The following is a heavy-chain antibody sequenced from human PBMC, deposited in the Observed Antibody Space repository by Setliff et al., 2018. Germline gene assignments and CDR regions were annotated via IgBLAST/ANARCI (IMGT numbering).Heavy chain of an antibody. CDR3: ARAPAYSSTPGSYAFDI. D-gene: IGHD6-13*01. V-gene: IGHV1-18*01. CDR1: GYTFSTYG. CDR2: ISAYNGNT. J-gene: IGHJ3*02. Sequence: GASVKVSCKDSGYTFSTYGISWVRQAPGQGLEWMGWISAYNGNTNYAQKLQGRVTMTTDTSTSTAYMELRSLRSDDTAVYYCARAPAYSSTPGSYAFDIWGQGTMVTVSS.